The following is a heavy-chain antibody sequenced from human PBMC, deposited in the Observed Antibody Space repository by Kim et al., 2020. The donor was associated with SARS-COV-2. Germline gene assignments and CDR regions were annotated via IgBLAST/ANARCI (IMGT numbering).Heavy chain of an antibody. CDR3: ARDEGYYEETNIGASNVEY. Sequence: GGSLRLSCAASGFTFSSYGMHWVRQAPGKGLEWVAVIWYDGSNKYYADSVKGRFTISRDNSKNTLYLQMNSLRAEDTAVYYCARDEGYYEETNIGASNVEYWGQGTLVTVSS. D-gene: IGHD3-22*01. V-gene: IGHV3-33*01. CDR2: IWYDGSNK. CDR1: GFTFSSYG. J-gene: IGHJ4*02.